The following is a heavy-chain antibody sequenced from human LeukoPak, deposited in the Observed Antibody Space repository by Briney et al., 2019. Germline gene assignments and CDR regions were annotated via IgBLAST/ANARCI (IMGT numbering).Heavy chain of an antibody. Sequence: SETLSLTSTVSGGSISSYYWSWIRQPPGKGLEWIGYIYYSGSTNYNPSLKSRVTISVDTSKNQFSLKLSSVTAADTAVYYCASLDYYGSGSYGDYWGQGTLVTVSS. CDR3: ASLDYYGSGSYGDY. CDR2: IYYSGST. J-gene: IGHJ4*02. D-gene: IGHD3-10*01. CDR1: GGSISSYY. V-gene: IGHV4-59*01.